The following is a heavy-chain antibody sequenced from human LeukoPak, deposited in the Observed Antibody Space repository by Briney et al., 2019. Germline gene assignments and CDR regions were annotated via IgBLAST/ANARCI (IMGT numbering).Heavy chain of an antibody. CDR2: INPSNGDT. D-gene: IGHD6-19*01. V-gene: IGHV1-2*02. CDR3: ARVGSSGWYVHPTLDY. Sequence: GASVTVSCKASGYTFSGYYIHWVRQAPGRGLEWMSWINPSNGDTNYAQKFQGRVTMTRDTSISTAYMELTRLISDDTAVYYCARVGSSGWYVHPTLDYWGQGTLVTVSS. J-gene: IGHJ4*02. CDR1: GYTFSGYY.